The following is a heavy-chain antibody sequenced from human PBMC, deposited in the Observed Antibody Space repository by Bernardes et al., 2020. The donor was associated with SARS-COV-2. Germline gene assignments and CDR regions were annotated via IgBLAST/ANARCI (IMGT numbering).Heavy chain of an antibody. CDR3: ARADSREFDH. J-gene: IGHJ5*02. Sequence: SEPLSLTCAVYGGSFRGYYWSWIRQPPGKGLEWIGEIDYSGITNYNPSLKSRVTISLDTSKNQFSLKLGSVTAADTAVYYCARADSREFDHWGQGALVSVSS. D-gene: IGHD2-15*01. CDR2: IDYSGIT. CDR1: GGSFRGYY. V-gene: IGHV4-34*01.